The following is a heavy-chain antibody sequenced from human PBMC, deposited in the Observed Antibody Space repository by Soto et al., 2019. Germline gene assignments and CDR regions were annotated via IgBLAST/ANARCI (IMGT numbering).Heavy chain of an antibody. Sequence: SGPTLVNPTETLTLTCTVSGFSLSNARMGVSWIRQPPGKALEWLAHIFSNDEKSYSTSLKSRLTISKDTSKSQVVLTMTNMDPVDTATYYCARIRVDDFWSGYLPHYYYMDVWGKGTTVTVSS. J-gene: IGHJ6*03. CDR3: ARIRVDDFWSGYLPHYYYMDV. CDR1: GFSLSNARMG. V-gene: IGHV2-26*01. D-gene: IGHD3-3*01. CDR2: IFSNDEK.